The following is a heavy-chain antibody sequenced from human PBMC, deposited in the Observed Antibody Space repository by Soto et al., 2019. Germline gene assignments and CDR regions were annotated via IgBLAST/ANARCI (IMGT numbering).Heavy chain of an antibody. CDR3: ASRDLRYYDILTEDY. CDR1: GGSISSGDYY. J-gene: IGHJ4*02. Sequence: SETLSLTCTVSGGSISSGDYYWSWIRQPPGKGLEWIGYIYYSGSTYYNPSLKSRVTISVDTSKNQFALKLSSVTAADTAVYYCASRDLRYYDILTEDYWGQGTLVTVSS. CDR2: IYYSGST. V-gene: IGHV4-30-4*01. D-gene: IGHD3-9*01.